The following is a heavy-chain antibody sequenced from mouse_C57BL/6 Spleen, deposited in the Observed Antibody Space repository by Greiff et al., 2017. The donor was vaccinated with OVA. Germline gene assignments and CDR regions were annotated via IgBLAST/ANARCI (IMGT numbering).Heavy chain of an antibody. CDR1: GYSITSDY. CDR2: ISYSGST. J-gene: IGHJ1*03. V-gene: IGHV3-8*01. D-gene: IGHD1-1*01. Sequence: VQLKESGPGLAKPSQSLSLTCSVTGYSITSDYWNWIRQFPGNKLEYMGYISYSGSTYYNPSLKSRISITRDTSKNQYYLQLNSVTTEDTATYYCARSSYDWYFDVWGTGTTVTVSS. CDR3: ARSSYDWYFDV.